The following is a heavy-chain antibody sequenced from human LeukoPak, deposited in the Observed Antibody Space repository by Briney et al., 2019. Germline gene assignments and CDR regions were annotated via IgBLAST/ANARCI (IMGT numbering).Heavy chain of an antibody. D-gene: IGHD3-3*01. CDR2: VNPYGTS. V-gene: IGHV4-4*07. CDR3: ARGHFPDFWSGYYIPGNGDYYYMDV. J-gene: IGHJ6*03. CDR1: GGSTNNYF. Sequence: SGTQSLTCSVSGGSTNNYFWSWIRQSAGKGLEWIGRVNPYGTSNYNPSLKSRVTMSVDTSKNLVSLRLTSLTAADTAVYYCARGHFPDFWSGYYIPGNGDYYYMDVWGKGTTVTVSS.